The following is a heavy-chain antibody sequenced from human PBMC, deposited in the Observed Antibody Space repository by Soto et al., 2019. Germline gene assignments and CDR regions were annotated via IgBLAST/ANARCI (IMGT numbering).Heavy chain of an antibody. CDR3: ARDFVVGGTTINYYYGMDV. J-gene: IGHJ6*02. CDR1: GFIFSNYG. V-gene: IGHV3-30*03. D-gene: IGHD1-26*01. CDR2: ISYDGSNE. Sequence: GGSMRLSCAASGFIFSNYGMHWVRQAPGKGLEWMAVISYDGSNEYCADSVKGRFTISRDNSKNTLYLQMNSLGAEDTAVYYCARDFVVGGTTINYYYGMDVWGQGTTVTVSS.